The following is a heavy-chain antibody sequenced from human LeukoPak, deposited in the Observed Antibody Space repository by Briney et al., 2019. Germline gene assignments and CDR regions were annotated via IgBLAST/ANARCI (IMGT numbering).Heavy chain of an antibody. J-gene: IGHJ3*02. D-gene: IGHD3-9*01. CDR1: GGSISSGVYY. Sequence: SQTLSLTCTVSGGSISSGVYYWTWIRQRPGKGLEWIGYTYYSGSTYYNPSLKSRVTISVDTSKNHFSLKVNSVTAADTAVYYCARLYDILTGYSTDDAFDIWGQGTMVTVSS. CDR3: ARLYDILTGYSTDDAFDI. V-gene: IGHV4-31*03. CDR2: TYYSGST.